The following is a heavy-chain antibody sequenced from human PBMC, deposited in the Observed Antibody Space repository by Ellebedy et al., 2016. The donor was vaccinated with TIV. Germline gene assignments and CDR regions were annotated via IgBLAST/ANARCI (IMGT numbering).Heavy chain of an antibody. V-gene: IGHV3-11*01. CDR3: ARRGSGSDPTHFGMHL. J-gene: IGHJ6*02. CDR1: GFTLNDYY. Sequence: PGGSLRLSCAASGFTLNDYYISWIRQAPGKGLEWISYISNNNSGSTVYYADSVQGRFTISRDNARNSVYLEMNSLRAEDTAVYYCARRGSGSDPTHFGMHLWGQGTTVTVSS. CDR2: ISNNNSGSTV. D-gene: IGHD3-10*01.